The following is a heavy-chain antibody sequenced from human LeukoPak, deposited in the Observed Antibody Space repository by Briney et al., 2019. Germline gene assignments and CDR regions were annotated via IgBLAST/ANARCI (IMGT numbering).Heavy chain of an antibody. CDR3: ARERRQLEWFDP. V-gene: IGHV1-69*13. Sequence: SVKVSCKASGGTFSSYAISWVRQAPGQGLEWMGGIIPIFGTANYAQKFQGRVTITADESTSTAYMELSSLRSEDTAVYYCARERRQLEWFDPWGQGTLVTVSS. D-gene: IGHD6-6*01. CDR2: IIPIFGTA. J-gene: IGHJ5*02. CDR1: GGTFSSYA.